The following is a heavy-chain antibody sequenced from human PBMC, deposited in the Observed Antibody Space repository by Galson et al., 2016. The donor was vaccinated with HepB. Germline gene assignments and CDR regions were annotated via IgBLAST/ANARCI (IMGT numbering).Heavy chain of an antibody. J-gene: IGHJ4*02. V-gene: IGHV3-23*01. CDR1: GFTFSSYA. CDR2: ISGRTGNT. D-gene: IGHD3-22*01. Sequence: SLRLSCAASGFTFSSYAMTWVRQAPGKGLEWVSAISGRTGNTYYADLVKGRFTIPRDKSKNTLYLQMNSLRVDDTAVYYCAKDSTDYYDGSGYYSYFDYWGQGTLVTVSS. CDR3: AKDSTDYYDGSGYYSYFDY.